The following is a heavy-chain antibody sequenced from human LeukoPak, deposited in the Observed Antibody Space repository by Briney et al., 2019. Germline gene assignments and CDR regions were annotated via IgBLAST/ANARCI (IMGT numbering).Heavy chain of an antibody. J-gene: IGHJ4*02. CDR1: GLTFSVYS. CDR3: ARDRYFDTSGYSRSQDY. CDR2: INSSSSGV. V-gene: IGHV3-48*01. D-gene: IGHD3-22*01. Sequence: GGSLRLSCAVSGLTFSVYSMNWVRQAPGKGLEWISYINSSSSGVYYADSVKGRFTISRDNAKNTLYLQMNSLRSEDTAVYYCARDRYFDTSGYSRSQDYWGQGTQVTVSP.